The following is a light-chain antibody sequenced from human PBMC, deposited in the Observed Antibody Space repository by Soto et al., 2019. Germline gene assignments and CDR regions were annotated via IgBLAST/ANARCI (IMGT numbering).Light chain of an antibody. Sequence: EIVMTQSPATLSVSPGERATLSCRARQSVSSNLAWYQQKPGQAPRLLIYGASTRATGIPARFSGSGSGTEFNLTISSLQSEDFAVYYCQQYNNWPYTFGQGTKLEIK. CDR3: QQYNNWPYT. CDR2: GAS. CDR1: QSVSSN. V-gene: IGKV3-15*01. J-gene: IGKJ2*01.